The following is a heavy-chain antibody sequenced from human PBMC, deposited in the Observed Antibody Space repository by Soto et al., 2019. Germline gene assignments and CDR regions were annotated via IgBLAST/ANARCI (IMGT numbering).Heavy chain of an antibody. Sequence: EVRLVESGGGLGQPGGSLRLSCVGSGFSFSDHHMDWVRQAPGKGLEWVGRARNRAGSYTTEYAASVKGRFTISRDDSKNSLYVQMNSLKTEDTAVYYCSNSPVGKIGSGWGQGTLVTVSS. CDR3: SNSPVGKIGSG. D-gene: IGHD6-13*01. J-gene: IGHJ4*02. V-gene: IGHV3-72*01. CDR1: GFSFSDHH. CDR2: ARNRAGSYTT.